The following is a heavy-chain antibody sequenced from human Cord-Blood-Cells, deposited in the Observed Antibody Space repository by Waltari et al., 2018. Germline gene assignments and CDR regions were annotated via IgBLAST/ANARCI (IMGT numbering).Heavy chain of an antibody. CDR2: SSGSGGST. CDR1: GFTFSSYA. Sequence: EVQLLESGGGLVQPGGSLRLSCAASGFTFSSYAMSWVRQAPGKGLEWVSASSGSGGSTYYADSGKGRFTISRDNSKNTLYLQMNSLRAEDTAVYYCANTIYGDYDYWGQGTLVTVSS. D-gene: IGHD4-17*01. V-gene: IGHV3-23*01. CDR3: ANTIYGDYDY. J-gene: IGHJ4*02.